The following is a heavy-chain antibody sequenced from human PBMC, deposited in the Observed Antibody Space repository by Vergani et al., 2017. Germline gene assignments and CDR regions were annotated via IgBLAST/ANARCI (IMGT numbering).Heavy chain of an antibody. V-gene: IGHV3-33*01. CDR3: ARGEARRGGAFDI. Sequence: QVQLVQSGAEVKKPGSSVKVSCAASGFTFSSYGMHWVRQAPGKGLEWVAVIWYDGSNKYYADSVKGRFTISRDNSKNTLYLQMNSLRAEDTAVYYFARGEARRGGAFDIWGQGTMVTVSS. J-gene: IGHJ3*02. CDR2: IWYDGSNK. D-gene: IGHD3-16*01. CDR1: GFTFSSYG.